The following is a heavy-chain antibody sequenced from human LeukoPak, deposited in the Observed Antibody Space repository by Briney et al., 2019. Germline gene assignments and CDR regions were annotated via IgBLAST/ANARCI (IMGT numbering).Heavy chain of an antibody. D-gene: IGHD3-22*01. CDR3: ARLETYYYDSSGYLD. J-gene: IGHJ4*02. CDR2: INHSGST. CDR1: GGSFSGYY. Sequence: SETLSLTCAVYGGSFSGYYWSWIRQSPGKGLEWIGEINHSGSTNYNPSLKSRVTISVDTSKNQFSLKLSSVTAADTAVYYCARLETYYYDSSGYLDWGQGTLVTVSS. V-gene: IGHV4-34*01.